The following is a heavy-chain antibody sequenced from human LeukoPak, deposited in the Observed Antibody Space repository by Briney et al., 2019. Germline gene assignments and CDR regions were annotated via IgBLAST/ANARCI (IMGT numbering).Heavy chain of an antibody. J-gene: IGHJ4*02. CDR2: ISSSSSYI. Sequence: GGSLRLSCAASGFTFSSYSMNWVRQDPGKGLEGVSSISSSSSYIYYADSVKGRFTISRDNAKNSLYLQMNSLRAEDTAVYYCARGNMVREPFDYWGQGTLVTVSS. CDR3: ARGNMVREPFDY. CDR1: GFTFSSYS. D-gene: IGHD3-10*01. V-gene: IGHV3-21*01.